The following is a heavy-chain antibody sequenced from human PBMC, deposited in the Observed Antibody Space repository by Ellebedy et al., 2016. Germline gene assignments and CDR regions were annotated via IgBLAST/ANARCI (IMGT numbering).Heavy chain of an antibody. CDR3: ARDKGEQQLAVDY. CDR2: ISSSSSYI. D-gene: IGHD6-13*01. V-gene: IGHV3-21*01. CDR1: GFTFSSYS. Sequence: GESLKISXAAPGFTFSSYSMNWVRQAPGKGLEWVSSISSSSSYIYYADSVKGRFTISRDNAKNSLYLQMNSLRAEDTAVYYCARDKGEQQLAVDYWGQGTLVTVSS. J-gene: IGHJ4*02.